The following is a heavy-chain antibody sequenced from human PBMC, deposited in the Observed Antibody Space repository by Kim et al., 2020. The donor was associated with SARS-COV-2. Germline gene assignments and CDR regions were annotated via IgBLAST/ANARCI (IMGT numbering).Heavy chain of an antibody. V-gene: IGHV7-4-1*02. D-gene: IGHD2-2*01. Sequence: ASVKVSCKASGYTFTSYAMNWVRQAPGQGLEWMGWINTNTGNPTYAQGFTGRFVFSLDTSVSTAYLQISSLKAEDTAVYYCARGPIYCSSTSCSLNYYYYYGMDVWGQGTTVTVSS. CDR2: INTNTGNP. J-gene: IGHJ6*02. CDR3: ARGPIYCSSTSCSLNYYYYYGMDV. CDR1: GYTFTSYA.